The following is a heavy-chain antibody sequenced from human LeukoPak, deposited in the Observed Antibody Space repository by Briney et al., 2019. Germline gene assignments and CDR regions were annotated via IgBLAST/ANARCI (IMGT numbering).Heavy chain of an antibody. D-gene: IGHD3-10*01. CDR2: ISSSSSYI. J-gene: IGHJ4*02. V-gene: IGHV3-21*01. CDR3: ASPLGDPELDY. Sequence: GRSLRLSCAASGFTFSSYSMNWVRQAPGKGLEWVSSISSSSSYIYYADSVKGRFTISRDNAKNSLYLQMNSLRAEDTAVYYCASPLGDPELDYWGQGTLVTVSS. CDR1: GFTFSSYS.